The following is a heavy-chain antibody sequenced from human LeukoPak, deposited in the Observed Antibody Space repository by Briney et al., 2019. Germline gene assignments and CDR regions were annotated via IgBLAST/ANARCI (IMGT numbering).Heavy chain of an antibody. V-gene: IGHV4-59*01. CDR2: IYYSGST. CDR3: ARTPGYSILGP. CDR1: GGFISSYY. D-gene: IGHD4-11*01. Sequence: SETLSLTCTVSGGFISSYYWSWIRQPPGKGLEWIGYIYYSGSTNYNPSLKSRVTISVDTSKNQFSLKLSSVTAADTAVYYCARTPGYSILGPWGQGTLVTVSS. J-gene: IGHJ5*02.